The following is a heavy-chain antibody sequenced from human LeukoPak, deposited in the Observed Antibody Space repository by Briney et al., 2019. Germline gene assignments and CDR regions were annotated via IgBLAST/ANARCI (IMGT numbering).Heavy chain of an antibody. D-gene: IGHD2-8*01. J-gene: IGHJ5*01. CDR2: VKHDGDT. Sequence: PSETLSLTCAVYGASFNTYYWTWIRQSPEKGLEWIGEVKHDGDTNVNPSLRSRVVMSVDASKNQFSLKMTSVTAADTAIYFCARGPVALPNDRLSLFFDFWGQGTLVTVSS. V-gene: IGHV4-34*01. CDR3: ARGPVALPNDRLSLFFDF. CDR1: GASFNTYY.